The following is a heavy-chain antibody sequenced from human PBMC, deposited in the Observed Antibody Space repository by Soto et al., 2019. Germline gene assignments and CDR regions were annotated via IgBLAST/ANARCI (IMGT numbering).Heavy chain of an antibody. CDR1: GGSISSGGYY. CDR3: ARYYYDSSGYYSDWFDP. D-gene: IGHD3-22*01. CDR2: IYYSGST. J-gene: IGHJ5*02. V-gene: IGHV4-31*03. Sequence: QVQLQESGPGLVKPSQTLSLTCTVSGGSISSGGYYWSWIRQHPGQGLEWIGYIYYSGSTYYNPSLKSRVTISVDTSKNQFSRKLSSVTAADTAVYYCARYYYDSSGYYSDWFDPWGQGTLVTVSS.